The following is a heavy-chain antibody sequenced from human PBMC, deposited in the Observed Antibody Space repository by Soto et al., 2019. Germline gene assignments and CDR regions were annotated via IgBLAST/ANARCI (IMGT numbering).Heavy chain of an antibody. CDR2: INHSGST. CDR1: GGYFSGYY. D-gene: IGHD4-17*01. CDR3: TTRQEVTTVTWGAFDI. Sequence: QVQLQQWGAGLLKPSETLSLTCAVYGGYFSGYYWSWIRQPPGKGLEWIGEINHSGSTNYNPSLKSRVTISVDTPKNQFSLKLSSVTAADTAVYYCTTRQEVTTVTWGAFDIWGQGTMVTLSS. V-gene: IGHV4-34*01. J-gene: IGHJ3*02.